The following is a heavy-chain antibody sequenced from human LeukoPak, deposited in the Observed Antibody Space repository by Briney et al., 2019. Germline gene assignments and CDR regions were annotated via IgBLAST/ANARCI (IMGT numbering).Heavy chain of an antibody. CDR2: ISYDGSRK. V-gene: IGHV3-30*04. D-gene: IGHD4/OR15-4a*01. CDR1: GFTFSSYA. J-gene: IGHJ6*02. Sequence: GGSLRLSCAASGFTFSSYAMHWVRQAPGKGLEWVAVISYDGSRKYSADSVKGRFTISRDNSKNTLYLQMNSLRTEDTAVYFCSASRPHYGDYYGLDVWGHGTTVTVSS. CDR3: SASRPHYGDYYGLDV.